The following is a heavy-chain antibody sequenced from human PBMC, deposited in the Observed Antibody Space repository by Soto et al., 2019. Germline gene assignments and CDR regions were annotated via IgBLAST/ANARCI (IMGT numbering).Heavy chain of an antibody. Sequence: GGSLRLSCAASGFTFSIYGMHWVRQAPGKGLEWVALIWYDGSKTYYADSVKGRFTVSRDNSKNTLYLQMNSLRADDTATYFCVSWVSAHFDYWGHGTPVTVSS. CDR3: VSWVSAHFDY. V-gene: IGHV3-33*01. CDR2: IWYDGSKT. D-gene: IGHD2-8*01. CDR1: GFTFSIYG. J-gene: IGHJ4*01.